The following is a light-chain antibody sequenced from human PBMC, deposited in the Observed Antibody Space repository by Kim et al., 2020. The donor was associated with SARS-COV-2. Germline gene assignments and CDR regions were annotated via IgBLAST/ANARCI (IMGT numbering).Light chain of an antibody. V-gene: IGLV2-8*01. CDR2: DVS. CDR1: SSDIGRYNY. J-gene: IGLJ2*01. CDR3: SSYTDSDTLI. Sequence: GQSVTISCTGTSSDIGRYNYVSWYQNLPGRALKLIIYDVSRRPSGVPDRFSGSKSGNTASLTVSGLQAEDEADYYCSSYTDSDTLIFGGGTQLTVL.